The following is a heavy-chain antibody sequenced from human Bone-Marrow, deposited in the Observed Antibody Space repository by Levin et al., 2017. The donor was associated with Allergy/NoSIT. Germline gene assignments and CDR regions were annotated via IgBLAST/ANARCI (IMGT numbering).Heavy chain of an antibody. V-gene: IGHV5-51*01. Sequence: GESLKISCKGSGYTFSSYWIGWVRQMPGKGLEWVGSFFPGDSDTRYSPSFQGQVTFSADTSISTAYLQWSSLKASDTAIYYCARHLLGGWLVQDYWGQGTLVTVSS. CDR1: GYTFSSYW. CDR3: ARHLLGGWLVQDY. J-gene: IGHJ4*02. D-gene: IGHD6-19*01. CDR2: FFPGDSDT.